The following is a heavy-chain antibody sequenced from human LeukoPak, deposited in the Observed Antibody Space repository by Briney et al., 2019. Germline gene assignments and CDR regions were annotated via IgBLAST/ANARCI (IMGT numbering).Heavy chain of an antibody. J-gene: IGHJ4*02. CDR2: ISYDGSNK. D-gene: IGHD6-13*01. CDR3: AKDWEDSSRWYYFDY. V-gene: IGHV3-30*18. Sequence: GGSLRLSCAASGFTFDNYGMHWVRQAPGKGLEWVALISYDGSNKYYADFVKGRFTISRDNSKNTLYLQMNSLRPEDTAVHYCAKDWEDSSRWYYFDYWGQGTLVTVSS. CDR1: GFTFDNYG.